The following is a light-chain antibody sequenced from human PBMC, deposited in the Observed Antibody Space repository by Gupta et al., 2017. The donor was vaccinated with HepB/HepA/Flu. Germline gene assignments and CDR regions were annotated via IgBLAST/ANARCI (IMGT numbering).Light chain of an antibody. Sequence: EIVMTQSPATLSVSPGERATLSCRASQSVSSNLAWYQQKPGQGPRLLIYGASTRATGIPARFSGSGSGTEFTLTISSRQSEDFAVYYCQQDNNWPLWTFGQGTKVEIK. J-gene: IGKJ1*01. V-gene: IGKV3-15*01. CDR1: QSVSSN. CDR2: GAS. CDR3: QQDNNWPLWT.